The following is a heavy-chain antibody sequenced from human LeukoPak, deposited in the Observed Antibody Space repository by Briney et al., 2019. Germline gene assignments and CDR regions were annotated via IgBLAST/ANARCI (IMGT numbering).Heavy chain of an antibody. D-gene: IGHD3-22*01. CDR1: GGSISSSSDY. V-gene: IGHV4-39*07. CDR2: IYYSGST. CDR3: ARESFDYYDSSGYFQYFDY. Sequence: SETLSLTCTVSGGSISSSSDYWGWIRQPPGKGLERIGSIYYSGSTYYNPSLKSRVTISVDTSKNQFSLKLSSVTAADTAVYYCARESFDYYDSSGYFQYFDYWGQGTLVTVSS. J-gene: IGHJ4*02.